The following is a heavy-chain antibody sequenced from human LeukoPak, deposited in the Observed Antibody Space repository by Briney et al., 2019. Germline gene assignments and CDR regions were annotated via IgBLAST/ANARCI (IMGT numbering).Heavy chain of an antibody. CDR1: GDSTRSTTNY. V-gene: IGHV4-39*01. CDR3: AHEDYNDFNTFDF. D-gene: IGHD3-22*01. J-gene: IGHJ4*02. CDR2: VYHTGNT. Sequence: SETLSLTCTVSGDSTRSTTNYWGWIRQPPGKGLEWIGSVYHTGNTYYNSSLQSRVTLSVDPSKNQFSLKLTSVTAADTAVYYCAHEDYNDFNTFDFWGQGTLVTVSS.